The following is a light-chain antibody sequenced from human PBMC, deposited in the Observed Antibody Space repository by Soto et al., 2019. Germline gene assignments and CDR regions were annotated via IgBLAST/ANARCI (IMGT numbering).Light chain of an antibody. J-gene: IGKJ3*01. CDR3: QQYGSSRFT. CDR2: GAS. CDR1: QSISSNY. Sequence: EIVLTQSPGTLSLSPGERATLSCRASQSISSNYLAWYQQKPGQAPRLLVYGASSRATGIPDRFSGSGSGTDFTLTISRLEPEDFAVDYCQQYGSSRFTFGPGTKVDFK. V-gene: IGKV3-20*01.